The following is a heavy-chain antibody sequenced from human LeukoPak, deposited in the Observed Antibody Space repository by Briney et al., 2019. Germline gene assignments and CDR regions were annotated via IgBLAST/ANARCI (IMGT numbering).Heavy chain of an antibody. D-gene: IGHD6-13*01. CDR3: ATSIAAAGTLDY. CDR1: GGSISSYF. V-gene: IGHV4-59*01. J-gene: IGHJ4*02. Sequence: PSEALSLTCTVSGGSISSYFWSWIRQPPGKEPECIGYIYNSGSTKYNSSLKSRVTISVDTSKNQFSLKLSSVATADTAVYYCATSIAAAGTLDYWGQGTLVTVSS. CDR2: IYNSGST.